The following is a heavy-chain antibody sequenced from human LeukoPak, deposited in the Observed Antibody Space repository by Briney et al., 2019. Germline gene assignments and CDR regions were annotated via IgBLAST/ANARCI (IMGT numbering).Heavy chain of an antibody. CDR3: AREAWSYYFDY. Sequence: PGGSLRLSCAASGFSFIYYYMSWIRQAPGKGREGVSYISSSGSTIYYADSVKGRFTISRDNAKNSLYLQMNSLRAEDTAVYYCAREAWSYYFDYWGKGTLVTVSS. V-gene: IGHV3-11*01. D-gene: IGHD2-15*01. J-gene: IGHJ4*02. CDR2: ISSSGSTI. CDR1: GFSFIYYY.